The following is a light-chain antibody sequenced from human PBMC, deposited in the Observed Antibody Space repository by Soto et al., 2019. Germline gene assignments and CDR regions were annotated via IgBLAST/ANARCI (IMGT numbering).Light chain of an antibody. J-gene: IGLJ2*01. Sequence: QSAMTQPPSVSGSPGQSVTISCTGTSRDIGAYNRVSWYQQPPGTAPKLMLYEVRDRTSGVPDRFSGSKSGNTASLTISGLQAEDEADYYCSSYTSSNTLIFGGGTKLTVL. CDR3: SSYTSSNTLI. CDR1: SRDIGAYNR. CDR2: EVR. V-gene: IGLV2-18*02.